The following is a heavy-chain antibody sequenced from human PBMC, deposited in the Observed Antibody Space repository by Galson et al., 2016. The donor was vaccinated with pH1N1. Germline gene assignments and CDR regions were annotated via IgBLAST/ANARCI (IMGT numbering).Heavy chain of an antibody. CDR3: ATAGPLVREILYYSYAMDV. D-gene: IGHD3-10*01. Sequence: SVKVSCKASGGTFSNSAISWVRQAPGQGLEWMGGISPIFGSINYAQRFQGRVTVSADIFTNTAYMELSRLRSEDTAIYYCATAGPLVREILYYSYAMDVRGQGTTVTVSS. CDR2: ISPIFGSI. J-gene: IGHJ6*02. V-gene: IGHV1-69*06. CDR1: GGTFSNSA.